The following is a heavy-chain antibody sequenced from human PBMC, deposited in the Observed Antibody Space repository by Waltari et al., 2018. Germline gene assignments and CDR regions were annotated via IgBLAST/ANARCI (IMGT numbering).Heavy chain of an antibody. CDR2: ISYDGSNK. CDR1: GLTFSSYA. V-gene: IGHV3-30-3*01. CDR3: ARDPTSSIAVAGTTLFDY. D-gene: IGHD6-19*01. Sequence: VQLVESGGGVVQPGRSLRLSCAAYGLTFSSYAMTWVRQAQGKGLEWVAVISYDGSNKYYADSVKGRFTISRDNSKNTLYLQMNSLRAEDTAVYYCARDPTSSIAVAGTTLFDYWGQGTLVTVSS. J-gene: IGHJ4*02.